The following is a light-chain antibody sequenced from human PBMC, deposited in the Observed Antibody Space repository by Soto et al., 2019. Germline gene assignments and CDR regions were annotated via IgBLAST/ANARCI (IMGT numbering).Light chain of an antibody. V-gene: IGLV1-40*01. CDR2: ANT. Sequence: QSVLTQPPSVSGAPGQRVTISCTGSNSNIGAGYDVHWYQQLPGTAPKLLIYANTNRPSGVPDRFSGSRSDTSASLAITGLQAEDEADYYCQSYDNSLSGRLFGGGTQLTVL. CDR3: QSYDNSLSGRL. J-gene: IGLJ2*01. CDR1: NSNIGAGYD.